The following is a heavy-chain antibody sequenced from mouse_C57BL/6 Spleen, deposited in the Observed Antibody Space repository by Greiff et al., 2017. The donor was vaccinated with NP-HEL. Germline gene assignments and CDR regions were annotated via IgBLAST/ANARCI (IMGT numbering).Heavy chain of an antibody. CDR3: ARSRVVEDFDY. J-gene: IGHJ2*01. D-gene: IGHD1-1*01. Sequence: EVMLVESGGGLVQPGGSLSLSCAASGFTFTDYYMSWVRQPPGKALEWLGFIRNKANGYTTEYSASVKGRFTISRDNSQSILYLQMNALRAEDSATYYCARSRVVEDFDYWGQGTTLTVSS. CDR2: IRNKANGYTT. V-gene: IGHV7-3*01. CDR1: GFTFTDYY.